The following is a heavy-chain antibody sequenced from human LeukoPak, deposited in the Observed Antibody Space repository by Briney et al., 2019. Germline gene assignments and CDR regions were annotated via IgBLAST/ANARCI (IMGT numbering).Heavy chain of an antibody. J-gene: IGHJ4*02. CDR1: GFTFDDYA. CDR2: ISWNSGSI. Sequence: GGSLRLSCAASGFTFDDYAMHWVRQAPGKGLEWVSGISWNSGSIGYADSVKGRFTISRDNAKNSLYLQMNSLRAEDTALYYCAKDRYYDTKALFDYWGQGTLVTVSS. D-gene: IGHD3-22*01. V-gene: IGHV3-9*01. CDR3: AKDRYYDTKALFDY.